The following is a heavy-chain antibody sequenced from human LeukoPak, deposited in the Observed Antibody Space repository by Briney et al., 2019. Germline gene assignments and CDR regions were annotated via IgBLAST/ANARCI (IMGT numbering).Heavy chain of an antibody. J-gene: IGHJ6*03. Sequence: SVKVTCKASGGTFSSYAMRWVRQAPGQGLEWMGGIIQIFGTANYAQKVQGRVTITTDESTSTAYMELSSLRSEDTAVYYWAGVGSNRLRWGELSFMDVWGKGTTVTVSS. D-gene: IGHD3-16*02. CDR3: AGVGSNRLRWGELSFMDV. CDR1: GGTFSSYA. V-gene: IGHV1-69*05. CDR2: IIQIFGTA.